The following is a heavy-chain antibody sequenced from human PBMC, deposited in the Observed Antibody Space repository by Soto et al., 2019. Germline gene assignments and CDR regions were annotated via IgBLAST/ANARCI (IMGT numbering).Heavy chain of an antibody. J-gene: IGHJ5*02. CDR3: ARGRRPPYPRQQPQRWFAP. V-gene: IGHV1-24*01. D-gene: IGHD6-13*01. Sequence: ASVKGSWKVSGYTLTEVSIHWVRQTPGKGLEWMGGFDPEDGETIYAQKFQGRVTMTANTSTSTAYMELSSLRSEDTAVYYCARGRRPPYPRQQPQRWFAPWGQGTLVTVSS. CDR1: GYTLTEVS. CDR2: FDPEDGET.